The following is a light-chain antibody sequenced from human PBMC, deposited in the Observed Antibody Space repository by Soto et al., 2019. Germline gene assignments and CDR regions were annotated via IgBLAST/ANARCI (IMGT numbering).Light chain of an antibody. CDR1: QRVSSY. J-gene: IGKJ5*01. CDR2: GAS. CDR3: QQYGSSSIT. V-gene: IGKV3-20*01. Sequence: EVLMTQSPDTLYVSPGERVTLSCRASQRVSSYLAWYQQKPGQAPRLLIYGASSRATGIPDRFSGSGSGTDFTLTISRLEPEDFAVYYCQQYGSSSITFGQGTRLEIK.